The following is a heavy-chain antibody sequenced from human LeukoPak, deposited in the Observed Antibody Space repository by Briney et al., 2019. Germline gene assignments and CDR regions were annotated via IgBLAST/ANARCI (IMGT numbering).Heavy chain of an antibody. CDR3: ASELGAFSFDY. Sequence: PSETLSLTCTVSGASISSSTYYWGWIRQPPGKGLEWIGSNTYYNPSLKSRVTISVDTSKNQFSLKLSSVTAADTAVYYCASELGAFSFDYWGQGTLVTVSS. CDR1: GASISSSTYY. CDR2: NT. D-gene: IGHD7-27*01. J-gene: IGHJ4*02. V-gene: IGHV4-39*07.